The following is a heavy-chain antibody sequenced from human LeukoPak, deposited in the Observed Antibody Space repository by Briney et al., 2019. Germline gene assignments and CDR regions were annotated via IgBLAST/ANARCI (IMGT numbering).Heavy chain of an antibody. V-gene: IGHV5-51*01. CDR3: ARLSTAVSPTYGFDI. D-gene: IGHD5/OR15-5a*01. J-gene: IGHJ3*02. CDR2: IYPGDSDT. Sequence: GESLKISCQGSGYSFTDYWIGWVRQMPGKGLEWMGIIYPGDSDTRYSPSFQGQVTISVDKSINTAYLEWSSLKASDTTMYFCARLSTAVSPTYGFDIWGQGTLLTVSS. CDR1: GYSFTDYW.